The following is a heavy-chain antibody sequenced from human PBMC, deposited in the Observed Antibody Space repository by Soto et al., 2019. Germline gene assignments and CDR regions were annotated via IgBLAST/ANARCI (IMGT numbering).Heavy chain of an antibody. Sequence: SETLSLTCTVSGGSISSGGYYWNWIRQHPVKGLEWIGYIYYSGNTYYNPSLKSRVTISVDTSKNQFSLRLSSVTAADTAVYFCARDRQQLVLYNWFDPWGQGTLVTVSS. CDR3: ARDRQQLVLYNWFDP. CDR1: GGSISSGGYY. CDR2: IYYSGNT. J-gene: IGHJ5*02. D-gene: IGHD6-13*01. V-gene: IGHV4-31*03.